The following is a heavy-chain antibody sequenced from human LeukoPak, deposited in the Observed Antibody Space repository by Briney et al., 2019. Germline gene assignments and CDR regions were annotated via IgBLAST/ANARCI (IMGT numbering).Heavy chain of an antibody. J-gene: IGHJ3*02. CDR3: SRGGVYHGFDI. CDR2: INSDGSHA. V-gene: IGHV3-74*01. CDR1: GLTFSNYW. Sequence: PGGSLRLSCAVSGLTFSNYWMHWVRHAPGKGLVWVSRINSDGSHAIYADSVKRRFTFSRDDAKNTLYLQMGSLRVEDTGVYYCSRGGVYHGFDIWGQGTMVTVSP. D-gene: IGHD5/OR15-5a*01.